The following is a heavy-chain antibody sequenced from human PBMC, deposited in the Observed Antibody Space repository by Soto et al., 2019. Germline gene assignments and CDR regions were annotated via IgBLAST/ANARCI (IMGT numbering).Heavy chain of an antibody. CDR1: GGSISSYY. CDR2: IYYSGST. CDR3: ARGVGSVPKKSRIGFSYYYMDV. V-gene: IGHV4-59*08. J-gene: IGHJ6*03. Sequence: SETLSLTCTVSGGSISSYYWSWIRQPPGKGLEWIGYIYYSGSTNYNPSLKSRVTISVDTSKNQFSLKLSSVTAADTAVYYCARGVGSVPKKSRIGFSYYYMDVWGKGTTVTVSS. D-gene: IGHD1-26*01.